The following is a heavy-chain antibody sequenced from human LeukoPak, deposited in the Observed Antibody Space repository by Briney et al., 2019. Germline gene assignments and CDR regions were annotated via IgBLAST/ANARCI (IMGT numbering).Heavy chain of an antibody. D-gene: IGHD3-22*01. Sequence: SVTLSLTCTVSGGSISSSSYYWGWIRQPPGKGLEWIGSIYYSGSTYYNPSLKSRVTISVDTSKNQFSLKLSSVTAADTAVYYCARGITMIVVVSYYFDYWGQGTLVTVSS. J-gene: IGHJ4*02. CDR3: ARGITMIVVVSYYFDY. CDR2: IYYSGST. CDR1: GGSISSSSYY. V-gene: IGHV4-39*01.